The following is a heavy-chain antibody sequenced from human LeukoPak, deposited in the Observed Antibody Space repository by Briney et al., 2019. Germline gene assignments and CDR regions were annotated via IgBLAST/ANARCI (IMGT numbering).Heavy chain of an antibody. D-gene: IGHD3-22*01. Sequence: SQTLSLSCTVSGGSISSGSYYWSWIRQPAGKGLEWIGRTYTSGSTNYNPSLKSRVTISVDTSKNQFSLKLSSVTAADTAVYYCARATYYYDSSGYYYVFLFDYWGQGTLVTVSS. V-gene: IGHV4-61*02. CDR3: ARATYYYDSSGYYYVFLFDY. CDR1: GGSISSGSYY. CDR2: TYTSGST. J-gene: IGHJ4*02.